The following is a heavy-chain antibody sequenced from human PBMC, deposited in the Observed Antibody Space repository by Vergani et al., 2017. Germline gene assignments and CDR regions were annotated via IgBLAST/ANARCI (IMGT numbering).Heavy chain of an antibody. CDR1: GFTFSSYA. D-gene: IGHD3-22*01. J-gene: IGHJ4*02. V-gene: IGHV3-30-3*01. CDR3: ARGIPYYYDSSGYQLGLVY. CDR2: ISYDGSNK. Sequence: QVQLVESGGGVVQPGRSLRLSCAASGFTFSSYAMHWVRQAPGKGLEWVAVISYDGSNKYYADSVKGRFTISRDNSKNTLYLQMNSLRAEDTAVYYCARGIPYYYDSSGYQLGLVYWGQGTLVTVSA.